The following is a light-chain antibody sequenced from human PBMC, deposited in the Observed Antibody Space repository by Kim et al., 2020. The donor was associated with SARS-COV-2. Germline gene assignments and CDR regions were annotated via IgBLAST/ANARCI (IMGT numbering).Light chain of an antibody. CDR1: SLRSYY. CDR2: GNN. V-gene: IGLV3-19*01. CDR3: NSRDSSGNLLV. Sequence: SSELTQDPAVSVALGQTVRITCQGDSLRSYYAFWYQQKPGQAPVLVIFGNNNRPSGIPERFSGSSSGNTASLTITRAQAEDEADYYCNSRDSSGNLLVFGGGTKLTVL. J-gene: IGLJ3*02.